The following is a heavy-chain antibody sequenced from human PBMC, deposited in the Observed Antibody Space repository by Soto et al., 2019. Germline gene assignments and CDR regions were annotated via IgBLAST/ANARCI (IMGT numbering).Heavy chain of an antibody. J-gene: IGHJ1*01. CDR2: IIPILGIT. V-gene: IGHV1-69*02. Sequence: EASVKVSCKASGGTFSSYTISWVRQAPGQGLEWMGRIIPILGITDYAQKFQGRVTITADKSTSTAYMELSSLRSEDTAVYYCARGRCSGGSCHLWFQRWGQGTLVTVSA. CDR1: GGTFSSYT. D-gene: IGHD2-15*01. CDR3: ARGRCSGGSCHLWFQR.